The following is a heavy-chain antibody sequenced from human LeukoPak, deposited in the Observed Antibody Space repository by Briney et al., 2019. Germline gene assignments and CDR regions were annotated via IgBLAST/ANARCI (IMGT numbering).Heavy chain of an antibody. CDR3: ARDEGSSGLGY. J-gene: IGHJ4*02. CDR1: GFTFSNAW. Sequence: GGSLRLSCAASGFTFSNAWMSWVRQAPGKGLEWVANIKQDGSEKYYVDSVKGRFTISRDNAKNSLYLQMNSLRAEDTAVYYCARDEGSSGLGYWGQGTLVTVSS. D-gene: IGHD6-19*01. CDR2: IKQDGSEK. V-gene: IGHV3-7*01.